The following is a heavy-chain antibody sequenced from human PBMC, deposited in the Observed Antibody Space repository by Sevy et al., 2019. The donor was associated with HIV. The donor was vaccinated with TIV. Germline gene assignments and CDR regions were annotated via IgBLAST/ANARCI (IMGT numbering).Heavy chain of an antibody. Sequence: SQTLSLTCAISGDSVSSDSTGWNWIRQSPSRGLEWLGRTHYRSKWYNDYAVSVKGRITINPDTSKNQFSLQLNSVTPGDTAVYFCARGFLQGGFDSWGQGTLVTVSS. CDR3: ARGFLQGGFDS. CDR2: THYRSKWYN. J-gene: IGHJ4*02. D-gene: IGHD3-16*01. CDR1: GDSVSSDSTG. V-gene: IGHV6-1*01.